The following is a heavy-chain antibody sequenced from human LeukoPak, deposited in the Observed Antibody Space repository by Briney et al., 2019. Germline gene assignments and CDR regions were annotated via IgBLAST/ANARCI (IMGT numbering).Heavy chain of an antibody. Sequence: GGSLRLSCAASGFTFDDHAMTWVRQAPGKGLEWVSAISGSGGSTNYADSVKGRFTISRDNSKNTLYLQMNSLRADDTAVYYCAKGETYYNFWSAGGYWGQGTLSPSPQ. CDR3: AKGETYYNFWSAGGY. V-gene: IGHV3-23*01. CDR2: ISGSGGST. D-gene: IGHD3-3*01. CDR1: GFTFDDHA. J-gene: IGHJ4*02.